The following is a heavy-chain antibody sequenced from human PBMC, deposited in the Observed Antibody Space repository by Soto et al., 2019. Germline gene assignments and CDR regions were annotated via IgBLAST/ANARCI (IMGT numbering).Heavy chain of an antibody. D-gene: IGHD2-15*01. CDR2: IWYDGSNT. J-gene: IGHJ3*02. V-gene: IGHV3-33*01. CDR3: ARDKLAATLISYDAFDI. Sequence: PGGSLRLSCAASGFPFSSYGMHWVRQAPGKGLDWVAVIWYDGSNTNYAQKLQGRVTMTTDTSTSTAYMELRSLRSDDTAVYYCARDKLAATLISYDAFDIWGQGTMVTVS. CDR1: GFPFSSYG.